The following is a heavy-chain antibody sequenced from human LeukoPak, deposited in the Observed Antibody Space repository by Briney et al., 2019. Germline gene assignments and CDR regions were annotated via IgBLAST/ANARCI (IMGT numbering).Heavy chain of an antibody. CDR3: AREIGADGRSHGMDV. D-gene: IGHD6-13*01. Sequence: GGSLRLSCAASGFTFSSYAMSWVRQAPGKGLEWVSAISGSGGSTYYADSVKGRFTISRDNSKNTLYLQMNSLRAEDTAVYYCAREIGADGRSHGMDVWGQGTTVIVSS. CDR2: ISGSGGST. CDR1: GFTFSSYA. V-gene: IGHV3-23*01. J-gene: IGHJ6*02.